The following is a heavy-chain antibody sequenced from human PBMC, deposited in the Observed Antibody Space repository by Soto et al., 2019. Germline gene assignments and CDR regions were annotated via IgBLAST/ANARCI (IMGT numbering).Heavy chain of an antibody. Sequence: PGESLKISCKGSGYDFTHYWIVWVRQTPGKGLEWMGVIYPGDSDTKYSPSFQGQVTISADTSLDTAYLQRSSLKASDTAIYYCARAVGYSDASDFYSIGHWGQGTPVTVPA. CDR3: ARAVGYSDASDFYSIGH. V-gene: IGHV5-51*03. D-gene: IGHD4-4*01. J-gene: IGHJ4*02. CDR2: IYPGDSDT. CDR1: GYDFTHYW.